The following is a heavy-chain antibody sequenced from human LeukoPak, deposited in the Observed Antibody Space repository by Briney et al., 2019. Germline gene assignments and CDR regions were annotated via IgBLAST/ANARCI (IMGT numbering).Heavy chain of an antibody. Sequence: ASVKVSCKASGYTFTSYGISWVRQAPGQGLEWMGWISAYNGNTNYAQKLQGRVTMTTDTSTSTAYMELRSLRSDDTAVYYCARDYYYDSSGYYDGKGGYWGQGTLVTVSS. D-gene: IGHD3-22*01. J-gene: IGHJ4*02. V-gene: IGHV1-18*01. CDR2: ISAYNGNT. CDR3: ARDYYYDSSGYYDGKGGY. CDR1: GYTFTSYG.